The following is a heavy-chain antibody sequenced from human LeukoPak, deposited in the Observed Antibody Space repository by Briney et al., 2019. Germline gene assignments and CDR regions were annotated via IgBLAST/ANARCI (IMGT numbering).Heavy chain of an antibody. Sequence: GGSLRLSCAASGFTFSSYSMNWVRQAPGKGLEWVSSISSSSSYIYYADSVKGRFTISRDNVKNSLYLQMNSLRAEDTAVYYCASGMFLYYYYYMDVWGKGTTVTVSS. CDR1: GFTFSSYS. CDR3: ASGMFLYYYYYMDV. CDR2: ISSSSSYI. D-gene: IGHD3-10*02. J-gene: IGHJ6*03. V-gene: IGHV3-21*01.